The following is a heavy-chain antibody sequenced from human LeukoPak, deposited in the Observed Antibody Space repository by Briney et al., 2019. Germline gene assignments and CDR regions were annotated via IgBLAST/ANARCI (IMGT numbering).Heavy chain of an antibody. Sequence: PGGSLRLSCAASGFTFSSYGMHWVRQAPGKGLEWVAFIRYDGTDKYYADSVKGRLTISRDNSKNTLYLQMNSLRAEDTAVYYCAKNFFSSSSVGPDYWGQGTLVTVSS. CDR2: IRYDGTDK. CDR3: AKNFFSSSSVGPDY. D-gene: IGHD6-6*01. V-gene: IGHV3-30*02. CDR1: GFTFSSYG. J-gene: IGHJ4*02.